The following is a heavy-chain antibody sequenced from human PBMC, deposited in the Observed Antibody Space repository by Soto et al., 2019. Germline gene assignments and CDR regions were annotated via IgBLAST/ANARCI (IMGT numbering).Heavy chain of an antibody. D-gene: IGHD3-3*02. J-gene: IGHJ4*02. CDR2: VDQDGGET. V-gene: IGHV3-7*03. CDR3: ARTILIRYFDN. Sequence: PGWSLRLSCGASGFTFSHYWMSWVRQAPGKGLEWVAFVDQDGGETHYADSVKGRFTLSRDNAKSSVFLEMKSLRVEDTAMYFCARTILIRYFDNWVQGTKVTFSS. CDR1: GFTFSHYW.